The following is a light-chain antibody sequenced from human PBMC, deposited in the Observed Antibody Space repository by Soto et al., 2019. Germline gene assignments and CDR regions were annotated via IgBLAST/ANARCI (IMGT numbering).Light chain of an antibody. J-gene: IGLJ1*01. CDR3: SSYTSSSTLYV. CDR2: DVS. CDR1: SSDVGGYNY. V-gene: IGLV2-14*03. Sequence: QSALTQPASVSGSPGQSITISCTETSSDVGGYNYVSWYQHHPGKAPKLMIYDVSNRPSGVSNRFSGSKSGNTASLTISGLQAEDEAGYYCSSYTSSSTLYVFGTGTKLTVL.